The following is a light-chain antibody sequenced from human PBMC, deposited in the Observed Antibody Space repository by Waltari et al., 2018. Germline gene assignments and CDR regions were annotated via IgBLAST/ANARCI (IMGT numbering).Light chain of an antibody. J-gene: IGKJ2*01. CDR2: DAS. Sequence: EIVMTQSPATLSVSPGERANLSCRASQSVSNNLVWYQQKPGQAPRPLIYDASTRATGIPARFSGSGSGTEFTILISSLQSEDFAIYYCQQYKNRPMYTFGQGTKLEIK. V-gene: IGKV3-15*01. CDR3: QQYKNRPMYT. CDR1: QSVSNN.